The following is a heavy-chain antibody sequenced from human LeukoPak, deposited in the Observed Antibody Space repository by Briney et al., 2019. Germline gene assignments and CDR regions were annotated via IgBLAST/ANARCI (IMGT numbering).Heavy chain of an antibody. V-gene: IGHV1-18*01. J-gene: IGHJ6*03. Sequence: ASVKVSCKASGYTFTSYGISWVRQAPGQGLEWMGWISAYNGNTNYAQKLHGRVTMTTDTSTSTAYMELRSLRSDDTAVYYCARSLIGYCSGGSCYSEVYYYYMDVWGKGTTVTVSS. CDR2: ISAYNGNT. CDR3: ARSLIGYCSGGSCYSEVYYYYMDV. CDR1: GYTFTSYG. D-gene: IGHD2-15*01.